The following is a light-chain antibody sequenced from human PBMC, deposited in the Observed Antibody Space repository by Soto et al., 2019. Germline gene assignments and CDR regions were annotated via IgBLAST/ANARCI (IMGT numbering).Light chain of an antibody. Sequence: VVTQEPSLTVSPGGTVTLTCGSSTGAVTSGHYPYWFQQKPGQAPRTLIYDTSNKHSWTPARFSGSLLGGKAALTLSGAQPEDEAEYYCLLSYSGARQVFGGGTKLTVL. J-gene: IGLJ3*02. CDR3: LLSYSGARQV. CDR2: DTS. CDR1: TGAVTSGHY. V-gene: IGLV7-46*01.